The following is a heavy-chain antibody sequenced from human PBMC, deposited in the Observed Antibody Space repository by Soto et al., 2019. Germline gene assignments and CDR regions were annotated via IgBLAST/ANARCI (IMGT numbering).Heavy chain of an antibody. D-gene: IGHD2-15*01. CDR3: ATDGGREGCFGNWFDP. CDR1: GGTFSNYA. CDR2: IIPIFGTT. J-gene: IGHJ5*02. Sequence: QVQLVQSGAEVKKPGSSVKVSCKASGGTFSNYAITWVRQAPGQGLEWLGRIIPIFGTTDYAQKFQGRVTINADDSTTKAIMELSSLRSDDTAVYYCATDGGREGCFGNWFDPWGQGTLVTVSS. V-gene: IGHV1-69*15.